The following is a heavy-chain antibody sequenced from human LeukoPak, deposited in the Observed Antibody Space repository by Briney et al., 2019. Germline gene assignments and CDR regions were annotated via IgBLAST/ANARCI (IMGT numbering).Heavy chain of an antibody. D-gene: IGHD4-11*01. CDR1: GFTLSNSW. V-gene: IGHV3-7*01. Sequence: GSLRLSCVVSGFTLSNSWMSWARQAPGKGLEWVANIKPDGSEAYYVDSVRGRFTISRDNAKKSLSLQMSSLRGEDTAVYYCARDGTVTAGPFDPWGRGTLVTVSS. CDR2: IKPDGSEA. J-gene: IGHJ5*02. CDR3: ARDGTVTAGPFDP.